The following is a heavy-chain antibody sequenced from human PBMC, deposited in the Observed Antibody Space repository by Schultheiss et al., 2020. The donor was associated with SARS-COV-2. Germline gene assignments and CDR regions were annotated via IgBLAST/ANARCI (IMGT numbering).Heavy chain of an antibody. CDR2: ISGSGGST. D-gene: IGHD3-22*01. V-gene: IGHV3-23*01. Sequence: GESLKISCAASGFLFRSYTMNWVRQAPGKGLQWVSGISGSGGSTYYADSVKGRFTIPRDNSKNTLYLQMNSLRVEDTAVYYCARDLYYDSSGTMGYWGQGTLVTVSS. CDR1: GFLFRSYT. J-gene: IGHJ4*02. CDR3: ARDLYYDSSGTMGY.